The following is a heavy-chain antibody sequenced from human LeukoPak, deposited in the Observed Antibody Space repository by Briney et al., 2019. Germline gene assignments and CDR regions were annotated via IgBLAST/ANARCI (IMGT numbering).Heavy chain of an antibody. CDR3: ASSAHCSSTSCYPFDY. J-gene: IGHJ4*02. D-gene: IGHD2-2*01. V-gene: IGHV1-58*01. CDR2: IVVGSGNT. CDR1: GFTFTSSA. Sequence: GASVKVSCKASGFTFTSSAVQWVRQARGQRLEWIGWIVVGSGNTNYAQKFQERVTITRDMSTSTAYMELSSLRSEDTAVYYCASSAHCSSTSCYPFDYWGQGTLVTVSS.